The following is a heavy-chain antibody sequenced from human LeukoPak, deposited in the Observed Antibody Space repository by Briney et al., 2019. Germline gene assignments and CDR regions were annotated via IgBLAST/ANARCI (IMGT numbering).Heavy chain of an antibody. CDR3: ARRSSYFDY. Sequence: GGSLRLSCAASGLTFSSYEMNWVRQAPGKGLEWVSYISSSGNNIYHADSVKGRFTISRDNAKNSLYLQMNSLRAEDTAVYYCARRSSYFDYWGQGTLVTVSS. V-gene: IGHV3-48*03. D-gene: IGHD5/OR15-5a*01. J-gene: IGHJ4*02. CDR1: GLTFSSYE. CDR2: ISSSGNNI.